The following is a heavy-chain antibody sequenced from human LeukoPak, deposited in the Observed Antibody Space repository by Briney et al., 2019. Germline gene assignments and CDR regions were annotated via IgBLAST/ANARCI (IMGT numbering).Heavy chain of an antibody. D-gene: IGHD4-17*01. J-gene: IGHJ3*02. CDR1: GYSFTSYW. V-gene: IGHV5-51*01. CDR2: IYPGDSDT. Sequence: GESLKISCKGSGYSFTSYWIGWVRQMPGKGLEWMGIIYPGDSDTRYSPSFQGQVTISADKSISTAYLQWSSLKASDTAMYYCARPPVTTFREDAFDIWGQGTMVTVSS. CDR3: ARPPVTTFREDAFDI.